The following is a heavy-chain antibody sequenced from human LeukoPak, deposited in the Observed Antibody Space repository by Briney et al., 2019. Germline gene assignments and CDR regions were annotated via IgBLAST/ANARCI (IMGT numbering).Heavy chain of an antibody. CDR1: GYSFTSYW. J-gene: IGHJ6*02. CDR3: ARHLGYYDSSRSGVMDV. Sequence: GESLKISCKGSGYSFTSYWIGWVRQMPGKGLEWMGIIYPGDSDTSYSPSFQGQVTISADKSISTAYLQWSSLKASDTAMYYCARHLGYYDSSRSGVMDVWGQGTTVTASS. CDR2: IYPGDSDT. D-gene: IGHD3-22*01. V-gene: IGHV5-51*01.